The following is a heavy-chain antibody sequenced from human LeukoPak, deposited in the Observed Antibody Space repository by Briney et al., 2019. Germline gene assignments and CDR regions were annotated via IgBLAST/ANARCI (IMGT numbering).Heavy chain of an antibody. J-gene: IGHJ3*02. Sequence: PSETLSLTCTVSGGSISSYYWSWIRQPPGKGLEWIGYIYYSGSTNYNPSLKSRVTISVDTSKNQFSLKLSSVTAADTAVYYCARDPLTGPVSDAFDIWGQGTMVTVSP. CDR2: IYYSGST. D-gene: IGHD7-27*01. V-gene: IGHV4-59*01. CDR1: GGSISSYY. CDR3: ARDPLTGPVSDAFDI.